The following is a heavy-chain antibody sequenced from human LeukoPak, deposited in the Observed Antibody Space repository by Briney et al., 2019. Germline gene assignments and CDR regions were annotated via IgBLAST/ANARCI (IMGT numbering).Heavy chain of an antibody. V-gene: IGHV3-23*01. J-gene: IGHJ4*02. D-gene: IGHD3-22*01. Sequence: GSLRLSCVASGFTFTRHAMSWVRQAPGKVLEWVSVISGSGGSTWYADSVKGHFSSSRVHTKVSLYLQLISLVAEDTAVYFCAKDYDNIGHILRYADYWGQGTLVT. CDR2: ISGSGGST. CDR3: AKDYDNIGHILRYADY. CDR1: GFTFTRHA.